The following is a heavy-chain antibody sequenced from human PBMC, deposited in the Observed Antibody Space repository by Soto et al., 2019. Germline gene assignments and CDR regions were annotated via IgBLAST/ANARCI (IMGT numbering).Heavy chain of an antibody. V-gene: IGHV1-2*04. CDR3: ARSFVLRYFDWLFEGRGGELRAPTRSEHYGMDV. CDR1: GYTFTGYY. J-gene: IGHJ6*02. D-gene: IGHD3-9*01. CDR2: INPNSGGT. Sequence: GASVKVSCKASGYTFTGYYMHWVRQAPGQGLEWMGWINPNSGGTNYAQKFQGWVTMTRDTSISTAYMELSRLRSDDTAVYYCARSFVLRYFDWLFEGRGGELRAPTRSEHYGMDVWGQGTTVTVSS.